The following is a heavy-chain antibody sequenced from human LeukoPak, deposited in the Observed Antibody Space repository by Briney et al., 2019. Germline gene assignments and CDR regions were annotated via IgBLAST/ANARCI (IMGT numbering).Heavy chain of an antibody. J-gene: IGHJ3*02. V-gene: IGHV1-69*05. D-gene: IGHD4-23*01. CDR1: GGTFSSYA. CDR3: AAPTTVVTGMYAFDI. Sequence: SVKVSCKASGGTFSSYAISWVRQAPGQGLEWMGGIIPIFGTANYAQKFRERVTITRDMSTSTAYMELSSLRSEDTAVYYCAAPTTVVTGMYAFDIWGQGTMVTVSS. CDR2: IIPIFGTA.